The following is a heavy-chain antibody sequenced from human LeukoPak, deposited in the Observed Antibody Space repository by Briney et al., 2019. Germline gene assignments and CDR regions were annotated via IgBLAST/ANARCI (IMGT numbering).Heavy chain of an antibody. CDR1: AFTFSSYA. CDR3: ARDLAVADTGNY. Sequence: AGGSLRLSCTASAFTFSSYAMHWVRQAPGKGLEWVAVISYDGSNKYYADSVKGRFTISRDNSKNTLYLQMNSLRAEDTAVYYCARDLAVADTGNYWGQGTLVTVSS. CDR2: ISYDGSNK. J-gene: IGHJ4*02. D-gene: IGHD6-19*01. V-gene: IGHV3-30*19.